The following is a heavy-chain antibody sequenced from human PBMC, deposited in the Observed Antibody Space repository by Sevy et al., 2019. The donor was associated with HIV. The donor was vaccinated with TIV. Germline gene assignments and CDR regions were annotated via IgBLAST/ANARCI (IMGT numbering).Heavy chain of an antibody. Sequence: GSLRLSCTVSGGSISSSSYYWGWIRQPPGKGLEWIGSIYYSGSTYYNPSLKSRVTISVDTSKNQFSLKLSSVTTADTAVYYCARHGQWLVGYYFDYWGQGTLVTVSS. CDR2: IYYSGST. CDR3: ARHGQWLVGYYFDY. J-gene: IGHJ4*02. D-gene: IGHD6-19*01. V-gene: IGHV4-39*01. CDR1: GGSISSSSYY.